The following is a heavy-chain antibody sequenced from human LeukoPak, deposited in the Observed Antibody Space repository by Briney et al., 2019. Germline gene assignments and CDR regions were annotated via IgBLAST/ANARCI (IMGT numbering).Heavy chain of an antibody. CDR1: GGTFSSYA. Sequence: SVKVSCKASGGTFSSYAFSWVRQAPGQGLEWMGGIIPIFGTANYAQKFQGRVTITADESTSTAYMELSSLRSEDTAVYYCATSLGPYSNTKLYYYYGMDVWGQGTTVTVSS. J-gene: IGHJ6*02. CDR2: IIPIFGTA. CDR3: ATSLGPYSNTKLYYYYGMDV. D-gene: IGHD4-11*01. V-gene: IGHV1-69*13.